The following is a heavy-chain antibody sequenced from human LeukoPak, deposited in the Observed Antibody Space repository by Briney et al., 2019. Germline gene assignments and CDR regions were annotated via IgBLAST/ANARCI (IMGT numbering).Heavy chain of an antibody. CDR3: ARYPLWFGEKETDY. D-gene: IGHD3-10*01. V-gene: IGHV4-38-2*02. J-gene: IGHJ4*02. CDR1: GYSISSGYY. CDR2: IYHSGST. Sequence: SETLSLTCTVSGYSISSGYYWTWIRQPPGKGLEWIGGIYHSGSTYNNPSLKSRVTISVDTSKNQFSLKLSSVTAADTAVYYCARYPLWFGEKETDYWGQGTLVTVSS.